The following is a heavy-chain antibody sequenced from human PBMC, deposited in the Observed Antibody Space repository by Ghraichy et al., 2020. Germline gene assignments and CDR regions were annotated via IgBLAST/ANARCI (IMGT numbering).Heavy chain of an antibody. CDR3: AREVWGNKWELRNYFDY. D-gene: IGHD1-26*01. Sequence: GGSLRLSCAASGFTFSSYAMHWVRQAPGKGLEWVAVISYDGSNKYYADSVKGRFTISRDNSKNTLYLQMNSLRAEDTAVYYCAREVWGNKWELRNYFDYWGQGTLVTVSS. V-gene: IGHV3-30-3*01. CDR2: ISYDGSNK. CDR1: GFTFSSYA. J-gene: IGHJ4*02.